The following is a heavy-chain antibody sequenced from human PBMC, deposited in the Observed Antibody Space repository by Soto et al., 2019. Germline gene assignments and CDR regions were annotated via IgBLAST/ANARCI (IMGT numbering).Heavy chain of an antibody. CDR2: IYHSGST. J-gene: IGHJ2*01. CDR1: GYSISSGYY. V-gene: IGHV4-38-2*02. Sequence: SETLSLTCTVSGYSISSGYYWGWIRQPPGKGLEWIGSIYHSGSTYYNPSLKSRVTISVDTSKNQFSLKLSSVTAADTVVYYCARGLGIPAAMSVGYFDLWGRGTLVTVSS. CDR3: ARGLGIPAAMSVGYFDL. D-gene: IGHD2-2*01.